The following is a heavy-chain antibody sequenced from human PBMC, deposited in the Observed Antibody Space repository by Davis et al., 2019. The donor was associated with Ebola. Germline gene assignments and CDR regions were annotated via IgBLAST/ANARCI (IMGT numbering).Heavy chain of an antibody. J-gene: IGHJ1*01. CDR2: ISSSSSYI. V-gene: IGHV3-21*01. D-gene: IGHD5-18*01. CDR1: GFTFSSYS. CDR3: ARGPAMVPDFQH. Sequence: PGGSLRLSCAASGFTFSSYSMNWVRQAPGKGLEWVSSISSSSSYIYYAGSVKGRFTISRDNAKNALYLQMNSLRAEDTAVYYCARGPAMVPDFQHWGQGTLVTVSS.